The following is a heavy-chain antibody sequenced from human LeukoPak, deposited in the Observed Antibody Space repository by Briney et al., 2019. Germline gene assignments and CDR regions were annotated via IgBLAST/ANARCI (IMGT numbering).Heavy chain of an antibody. Sequence: PGGSLRLSCAASGFTFSSCAMHWVRQAPGKGLEWVAVISYDGSNKYYADSVKGRFTISRDNSKNTLYLQMNSLRAEDTAVYYCARGTVTAPGIDYWGQGTLVTVSS. D-gene: IGHD2-21*02. CDR3: ARGTVTAPGIDY. V-gene: IGHV3-30-3*01. CDR2: ISYDGSNK. J-gene: IGHJ4*02. CDR1: GFTFSSCA.